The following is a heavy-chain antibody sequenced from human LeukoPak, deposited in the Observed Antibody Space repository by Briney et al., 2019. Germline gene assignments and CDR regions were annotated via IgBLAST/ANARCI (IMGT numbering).Heavy chain of an antibody. CDR2: INPNSGDT. D-gene: IGHD5-12*01. CDR1: GYTFTGYY. Sequence: ASVKVSFKTSGYTFTGYYMHWVRQAPGQGLEWMGWINPNSGDTNYAQTFQGRVTMTRDTSISTAYMELSRLRSDDTAVYYCANIYWGRAIDYWGQGTLVTVSS. CDR3: ANIYWGRAIDY. J-gene: IGHJ4*02. V-gene: IGHV1-2*02.